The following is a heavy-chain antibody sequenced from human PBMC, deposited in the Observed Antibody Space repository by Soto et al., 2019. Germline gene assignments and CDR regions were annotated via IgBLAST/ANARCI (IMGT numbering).Heavy chain of an antibody. V-gene: IGHV4-4*08. D-gene: IGHD2-21*01. CDR2: ISTTGVT. CDR3: ARHGGDVVVVRD. J-gene: IGHJ4*02. CDR1: GGSLGDHY. Sequence: QVQLQESGPGLVKPSETLSLICTVSGGSLGDHYWTWTRQPPGKGLEWLGYISTTGVTNSHSSLKTRLTMFIDASKNQFSLNLNSVTAADTAIYFCARHGGDVVVVRDWGQGTQVTVSS.